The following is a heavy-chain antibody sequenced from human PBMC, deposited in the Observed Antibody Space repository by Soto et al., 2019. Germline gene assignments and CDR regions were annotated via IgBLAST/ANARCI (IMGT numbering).Heavy chain of an antibody. J-gene: IGHJ4*02. CDR3: ATHRKGSTYYFDY. CDR2: IVFGSGNT. CDR1: TSTFTRPA. V-gene: IGHV1-58*01. Sequence: SEEVASKASTSTFTRPAVQWVRQARGPRLEWIGWIVFGSGNTKYAQNFQERVTITRDMSSGTAYLELSSLRSENTAVYYCATHRKGSTYYFDYWGQGTLVTVSS.